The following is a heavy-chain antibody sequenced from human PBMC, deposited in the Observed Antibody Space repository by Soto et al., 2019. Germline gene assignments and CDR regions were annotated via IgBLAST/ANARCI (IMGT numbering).Heavy chain of an antibody. D-gene: IGHD3-22*01. V-gene: IGHV3-48*01. CDR3: ARDRHYYDSSGPTRAAFDY. CDR2: ISSSSSTI. CDR1: GFTFSSYS. Sequence: GGSLRLSCAASGFTFSSYSMNWVRQAPGKGLEWVSYISSSSSTIYYADSVKGRFTISRDNAKNSLYLQMNSLRAEDTAVYYCARDRHYYDSSGPTRAAFDYWGQGTLVTVSS. J-gene: IGHJ4*02.